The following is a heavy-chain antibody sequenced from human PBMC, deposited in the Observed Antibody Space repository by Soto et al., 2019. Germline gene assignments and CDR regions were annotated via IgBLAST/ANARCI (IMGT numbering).Heavy chain of an antibody. V-gene: IGHV2-5*02. J-gene: IGHJ4*02. Sequence: QITLKESGPTLVKPTQTLTLTCTFSGFSLSTSGVGVGWIRQPPGKALEWLALIYWDDDKRYSPSLKSRLTIPTDTSQNQMVLTMTTMDPVDPATYYCAHRPSYCSGGSCYSGFDYWGQGTLVTVSS. CDR2: IYWDDDK. CDR1: GFSLSTSGVG. D-gene: IGHD2-15*01. CDR3: AHRPSYCSGGSCYSGFDY.